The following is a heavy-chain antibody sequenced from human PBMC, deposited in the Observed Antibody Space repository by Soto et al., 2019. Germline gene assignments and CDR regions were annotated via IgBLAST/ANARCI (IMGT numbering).Heavy chain of an antibody. CDR3: ATATTNYGDALDI. Sequence: GGSLSLSCVAAGFTFRCCNVTWVRQAAGRGLEWVSGISGSGGSTYYTASLKRRITISRDNSKTTLYLQINSLRADAAAIYYFATATTNYGDALDIWGQGTRVTVSS. D-gene: IGHD1-26*01. V-gene: IGHV3-23*01. CDR2: ISGSGGST. CDR1: GFTFRCCN. J-gene: IGHJ3*02.